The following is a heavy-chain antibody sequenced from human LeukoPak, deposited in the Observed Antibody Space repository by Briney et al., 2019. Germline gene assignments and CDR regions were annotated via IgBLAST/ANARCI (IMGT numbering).Heavy chain of an antibody. V-gene: IGHV1-18*01. CDR1: GYTFTSYG. J-gene: IGHJ4*02. Sequence: XSVKVSCKASGYTFTSYGISWVRQAPGQGLEWVGWISAYNGNTNYAQKLQGRVTMTTDTSTSTAYMELRSLRSDDTAVYYCARDPPRHRVGATKARKNHFDYWGQGTLVTVSS. CDR2: ISAYNGNT. D-gene: IGHD1-26*01. CDR3: ARDPPRHRVGATKARKNHFDY.